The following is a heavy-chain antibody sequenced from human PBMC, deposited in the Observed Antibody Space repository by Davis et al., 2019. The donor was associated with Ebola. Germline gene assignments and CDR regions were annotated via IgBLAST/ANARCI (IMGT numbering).Heavy chain of an antibody. D-gene: IGHD6-6*01. Sequence: GESLKIPCAASGFTFSSYGMHWVRQAPGKGLEWVAVIVYDGSNKYYADSVKGRFTISRDNSKNTLYLQMNSLRAEDTAVYYCAKDNEYSSSSILYYYYYGMDVWGQGTTVTVSS. CDR3: AKDNEYSSSSILYYYYYGMDV. CDR1: GFTFSSYG. V-gene: IGHV3-30*18. CDR2: IVYDGSNK. J-gene: IGHJ6*02.